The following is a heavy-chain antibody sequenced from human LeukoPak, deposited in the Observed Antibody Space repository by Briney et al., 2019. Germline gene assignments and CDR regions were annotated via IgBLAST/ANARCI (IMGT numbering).Heavy chain of an antibody. CDR3: AKGVVVITFFDY. D-gene: IGHD3-22*01. CDR1: GFTFSSYA. Sequence: PGGSLRLSCAASGFTFSSYAMSWVRQAPGKGLEWVSAISGSGGSTYYADSVKGRSTISRDNSKNTLYLQMNSLRAEDTAVYYCAKGVVVITFFDYWGQGTLVTVSS. V-gene: IGHV3-23*01. CDR2: ISGSGGST. J-gene: IGHJ4*02.